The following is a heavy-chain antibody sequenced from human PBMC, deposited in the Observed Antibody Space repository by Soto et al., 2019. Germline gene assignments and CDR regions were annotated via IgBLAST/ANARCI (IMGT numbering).Heavy chain of an antibody. CDR3: ARGGYDILLDYYYYGMDV. V-gene: IGHV1-2*04. Sequence: ASVKVCCKASGYTFTGYYMHWVRQAPGQGLEWMGWINPNSGGTNYAQKFQGWVTMTRDTSISTAYMELSRLRSDDTAVYYCARGGYDILLDYYYYGMDVWGQGTTVTVSS. J-gene: IGHJ6*02. CDR1: GYTFTGYY. D-gene: IGHD3-9*01. CDR2: INPNSGGT.